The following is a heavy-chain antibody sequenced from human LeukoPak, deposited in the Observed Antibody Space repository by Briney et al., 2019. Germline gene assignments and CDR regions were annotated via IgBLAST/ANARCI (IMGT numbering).Heavy chain of an antibody. CDR1: GGSVTSYY. Sequence: SETLSLTCSVSGGSVTSYYWNWVRQTPGKGLEWIGYISSSETTDYGPSFKSRVTMSLDTSKNQFSLKLSSVTAADTGVYYCARGYRQRVEMATIYYFDYWGQGTLVTVSS. J-gene: IGHJ4*02. CDR3: ARGYRQRVEMATIYYFDY. V-gene: IGHV4-59*02. CDR2: ISSSETT. D-gene: IGHD5-24*01.